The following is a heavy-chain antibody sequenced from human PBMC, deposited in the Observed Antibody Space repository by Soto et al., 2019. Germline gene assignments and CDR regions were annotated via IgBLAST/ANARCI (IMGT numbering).Heavy chain of an antibody. Sequence: PSETLSLTCTVSGGSISSGDYYWSWIRQPPGKGLEWIGYIYYSGSTYYNPSLKSRVTISVDTSKNQFSLKLSSVTAADTAVYFCARGGATGGAFDYWGQGTLVTVSS. J-gene: IGHJ4*02. D-gene: IGHD1-26*01. V-gene: IGHV4-30-4*01. CDR3: ARGGATGGAFDY. CDR2: IYYSGST. CDR1: GGSISSGDYY.